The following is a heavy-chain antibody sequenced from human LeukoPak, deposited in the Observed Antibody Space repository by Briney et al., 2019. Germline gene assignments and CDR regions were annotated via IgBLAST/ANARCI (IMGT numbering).Heavy chain of an antibody. J-gene: IGHJ4*02. V-gene: IGHV3-53*05. CDR1: GFTVSSNY. Sequence: PGGSLRLSCAASGFTVSSNYMSWVRQAPGKGLEWVSVIYSGGSTYYADSVKGRFTISRDNSKNTLYLQMGSLRAEDMAVYYCARDSDRTWRGDFDYWGQGTLVTVSS. D-gene: IGHD3-10*01. CDR3: ARDSDRTWRGDFDY. CDR2: IYSGGST.